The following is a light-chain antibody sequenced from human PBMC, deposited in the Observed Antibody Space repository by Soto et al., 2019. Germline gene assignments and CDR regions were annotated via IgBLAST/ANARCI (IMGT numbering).Light chain of an antibody. CDR1: QSVSRN. V-gene: IGKV3-15*01. Sequence: EIVMTQSPATLSVSPGERATLSCRASQSVSRNLAWYQQKPGQAPRLLIYGASTRATGIPARFSGSGSGTEFTLTISSLQPEDSASYYCQQFNNYPVTFGQGTRLEIK. CDR3: QQFNNYPVT. J-gene: IGKJ5*01. CDR2: GAS.